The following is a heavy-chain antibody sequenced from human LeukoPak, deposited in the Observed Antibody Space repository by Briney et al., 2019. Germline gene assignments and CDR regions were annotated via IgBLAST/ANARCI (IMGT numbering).Heavy chain of an antibody. D-gene: IGHD3-9*01. CDR3: AKGPDILTDDDAFDI. CDR2: IWYDGSNK. V-gene: IGHV3-33*06. CDR1: GFTFSSYG. Sequence: GRSPRLSCAASGFTFSSYGMHWVRQAPGKGLEWVAVIWYDGSNKYYADSVKGRFTISRDNSKNTLYLQMNSLRAEDTAVYYCAKGPDILTDDDAFDIWGQGTMVTVSS. J-gene: IGHJ3*02.